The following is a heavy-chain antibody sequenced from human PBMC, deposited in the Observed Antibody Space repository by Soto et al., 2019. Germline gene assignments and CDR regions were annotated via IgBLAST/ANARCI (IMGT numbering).Heavy chain of an antibody. V-gene: IGHV4-59*01. CDR1: GGSISSYY. CDR2: IYYSGST. Sequence: KPSETLSLTCTVSGGSISSYYWSWIRQPPGKGLEWIGYIYYSGSTNYNPSLKSRVTISVDTSKNQFSLKLSSVTAADTAVYYCARDNGVAVAGSGYYYGMDVWGQGTTVTVSS. D-gene: IGHD6-19*01. CDR3: ARDNGVAVAGSGYYYGMDV. J-gene: IGHJ6*02.